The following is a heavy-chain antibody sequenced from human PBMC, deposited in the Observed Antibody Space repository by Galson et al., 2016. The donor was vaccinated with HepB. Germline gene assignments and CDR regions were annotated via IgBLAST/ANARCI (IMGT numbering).Heavy chain of an antibody. CDR3: AKVDTAMVTYYYGMEV. Sequence: SLRLSCAASGFTFDDYAMHWVRQAPGKGLEWVSGISWNSGSIGYADSVKGRFTISRDNAKNSLYLQMNSLRAEDTALYYCAKVDTAMVTYYYGMEVWGQGTTVTVSS. J-gene: IGHJ6*02. CDR2: ISWNSGSI. V-gene: IGHV3-9*01. CDR1: GFTFDDYA. D-gene: IGHD5-18*01.